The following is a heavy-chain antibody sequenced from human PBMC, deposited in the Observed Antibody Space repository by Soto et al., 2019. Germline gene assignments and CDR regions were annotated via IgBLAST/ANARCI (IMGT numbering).Heavy chain of an antibody. CDR1: GFTFSSYA. Sequence: GGSLRLSCAASGFTFSSYAMSWVRQAPGKGLEWVSAISGSGGSTYYADSVKGRFTISRDNSKNTLYLQMNSLRAEDTAVYYCASRHPSSGWSRDWPYYYYGMDVWGQGTTVTVSS. J-gene: IGHJ6*02. CDR2: ISGSGGST. CDR3: ASRHPSSGWSRDWPYYYYGMDV. D-gene: IGHD6-19*01. V-gene: IGHV3-23*01.